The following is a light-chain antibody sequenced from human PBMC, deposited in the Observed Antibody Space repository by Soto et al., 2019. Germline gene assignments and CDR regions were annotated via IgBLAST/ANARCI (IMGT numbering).Light chain of an antibody. J-gene: IGKJ1*01. CDR3: QQSYIFPRT. CDR2: AAS. Sequence: IQMTQSPSSLSASVGDTVTFTCRASQSISEYLNWYQQKPGKAPRLLIYAASNLDNGVPSRFSGSGSGTTFTLTIRSLQPEDFATYYCQQSYIFPRTFGQGTKVDIK. CDR1: QSISEY. V-gene: IGKV1-39*01.